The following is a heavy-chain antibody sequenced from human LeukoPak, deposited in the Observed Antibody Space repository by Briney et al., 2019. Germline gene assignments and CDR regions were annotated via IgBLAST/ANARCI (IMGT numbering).Heavy chain of an antibody. Sequence: GASLRLSCAVSGFTFSSYAMSWVRQAPGKGLEWVSAISGSGGSTYYADSVKGRITISRDNAKNTLYLQMNSLRAEDTAVYYCAKDREFSYYFDYWGQGTLVTVSS. V-gene: IGHV3-23*01. CDR1: GFTFSSYA. D-gene: IGHD2/OR15-2a*01. CDR3: AKDREFSYYFDY. J-gene: IGHJ4*02. CDR2: ISGSGGST.